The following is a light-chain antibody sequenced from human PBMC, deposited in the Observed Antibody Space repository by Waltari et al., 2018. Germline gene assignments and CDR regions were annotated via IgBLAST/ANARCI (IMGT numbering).Light chain of an antibody. CDR3: QQATSFPPT. CDR2: SVS. J-gene: IGKJ4*01. CDR1: QDITGW. V-gene: IGKV1-12*01. Sequence: DIQMTQSPSSVSASVGDRVTITCRASQDITGWLAWYQQKPGKGPKMLIYSVSTLQSGVPTRFSGSGSGTKFTLTIASLQSEDSGTYYCQQATSFPPTFGGGTEVE.